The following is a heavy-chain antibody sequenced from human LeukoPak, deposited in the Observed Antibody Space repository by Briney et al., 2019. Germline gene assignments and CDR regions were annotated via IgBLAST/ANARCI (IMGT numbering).Heavy chain of an antibody. CDR3: ARWGSSGPPDY. J-gene: IGHJ4*02. Sequence: PGGSLRLSCAASGFTFSSYRMNWVRQAPGKGVEWGSSISSSSSYIYYADSVKGRFTISRDNAKNSLYLQMNSLRAEDTAVYYCARWGSSGPPDYWGQGTLVTVSS. CDR1: GFTFSSYR. V-gene: IGHV3-21*01. D-gene: IGHD6-19*01. CDR2: ISSSSSYI.